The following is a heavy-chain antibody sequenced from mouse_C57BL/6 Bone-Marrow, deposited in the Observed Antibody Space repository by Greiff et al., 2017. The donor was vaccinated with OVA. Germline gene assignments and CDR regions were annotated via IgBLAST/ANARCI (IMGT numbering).Heavy chain of an antibody. J-gene: IGHJ3*01. Sequence: VQLKESGGGLVKPGGSLKLSCAASGFTFSSYAMSWVRQTPEKRLEWVATISDGGSYTYYPDNVKGRFTISRDNAKNNLYLQMSHLKSEDTAMYYCARESNRGSAYWGQGTLVTVSA. CDR3: ARESNRGSAY. CDR1: GFTFSSYA. D-gene: IGHD2-5*01. CDR2: ISDGGSYT. V-gene: IGHV5-4*01.